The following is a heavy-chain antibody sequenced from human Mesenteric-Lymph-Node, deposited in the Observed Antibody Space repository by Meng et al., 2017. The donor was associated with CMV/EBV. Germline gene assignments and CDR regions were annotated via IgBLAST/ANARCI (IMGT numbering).Heavy chain of an antibody. CDR3: ARGENANFGAFDI. CDR1: TFTFSSYW. CDR2: ISHDGGNE. Sequence: GESLKISCAASTFTFSSYWMSWVRQAPGKGLDWVAVISHDGGNEYNADSVKGRFTISRDNSKNTVYLQMNSLRADDTALYYCARGENANFGAFDIWGQGTMVTVSS. J-gene: IGHJ3*02. D-gene: IGHD4/OR15-4a*01. V-gene: IGHV3-30-3*01.